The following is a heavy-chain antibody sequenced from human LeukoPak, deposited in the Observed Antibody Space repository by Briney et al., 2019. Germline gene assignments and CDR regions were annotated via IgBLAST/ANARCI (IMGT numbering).Heavy chain of an antibody. V-gene: IGHV3-7*01. CDR1: GLPFSISW. CDR2: IKPDGSET. D-gene: IGHD2-15*01. Sequence: GGSLRLSCAASGLPFSISWMSWVRQAPGKGLQCVGNIKPDGSETFYVDSVRGRFTISRDNARNLLFLQMNSLRVDDTVVYYCAFGNAFDVWGRGTMVTVSS. J-gene: IGHJ3*01. CDR3: AFGNAFDV.